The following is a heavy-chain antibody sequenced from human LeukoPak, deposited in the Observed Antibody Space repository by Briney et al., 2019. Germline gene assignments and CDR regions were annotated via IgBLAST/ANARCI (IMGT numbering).Heavy chain of an antibody. CDR3: ARPPPYSSSWYVFDY. D-gene: IGHD6-13*01. Sequence: GGSLRLSCAASGFTFSSHTMNWVRQAPGKGLEWVSSISSTSTSIYHADSVKGRFTISRDNAKNSLYLQMNSLRAEDTAVYYCARPPPYSSSWYVFDYWGQGTLVTVSS. CDR2: ISSTSTSI. V-gene: IGHV3-21*01. J-gene: IGHJ4*02. CDR1: GFTFSSHT.